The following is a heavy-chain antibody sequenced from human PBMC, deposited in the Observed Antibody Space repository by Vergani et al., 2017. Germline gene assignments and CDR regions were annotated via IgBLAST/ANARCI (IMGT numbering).Heavy chain of an antibody. CDR3: ASGGHGSENGGALQL. CDR2: IYPGDSEV. J-gene: IGHJ3*01. V-gene: IGHV5-51*01. Sequence: EVKLVQSGAEVKKPGESLKISCHAFGYIFSNFWIGWVRQRPGRGLEWMGIIYPGDSEVKSNPTFRGQVIFSVDTSVNTAYLQWRSLQASDTATYFCASGGHGSENGGALQLWGQGTNITVSS. CDR1: GYIFSNFW. D-gene: IGHD3-10*01.